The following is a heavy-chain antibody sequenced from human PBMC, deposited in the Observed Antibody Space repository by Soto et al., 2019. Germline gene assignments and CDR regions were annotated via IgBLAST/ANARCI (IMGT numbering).Heavy chain of an antibody. D-gene: IGHD3-3*01. J-gene: IGHJ6*02. CDR3: ARASQSGYYYYYSGMDV. CDR2: INPNSGGT. CDR1: GYTFTGYY. Sequence: GASVKVSCKASGYTFTGYYMHWVRQAPGQGLEWMGWINPNSGGTNYAQKFQGWVTMTRDTSISTAYMELSRLRSDDTAVYYCARASQSGYYYYYSGMDVWGQGTTVTVSS. V-gene: IGHV1-2*04.